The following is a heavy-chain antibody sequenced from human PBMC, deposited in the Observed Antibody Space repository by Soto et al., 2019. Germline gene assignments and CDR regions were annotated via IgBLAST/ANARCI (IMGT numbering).Heavy chain of an antibody. CDR3: ARGLRNYYGVDV. Sequence: EVQLVESGGGLVQPGGSLRLSCVASGFTFSDYWMHWVRQAPGKGLEWVSRIKFDGSITSHADSVKGRFTISRDNARNTVHLQMNSLRAEDTGVYYCARGLRNYYGVDVWGQGTTVTVSS. D-gene: IGHD4-17*01. V-gene: IGHV3-74*01. CDR2: IKFDGSIT. J-gene: IGHJ6*02. CDR1: GFTFSDYW.